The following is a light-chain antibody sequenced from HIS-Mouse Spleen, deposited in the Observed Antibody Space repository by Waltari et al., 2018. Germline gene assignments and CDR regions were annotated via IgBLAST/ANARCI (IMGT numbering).Light chain of an antibody. CDR1: SSDVGSYNL. CDR3: CSYAGSSTLAV. J-gene: IGLJ7*01. CDR2: GGR. V-gene: IGLV2-23*01. Sequence: QSALTQPASVSGSPGQSITISCTGTSSDVGSYNLVSWYQQHPGKAPQLMISGGRKRPSGVFNRFSGSQSGNTASLTISGLQAEDEADYYCCSYAGSSTLAVFGGGTQLTVL.